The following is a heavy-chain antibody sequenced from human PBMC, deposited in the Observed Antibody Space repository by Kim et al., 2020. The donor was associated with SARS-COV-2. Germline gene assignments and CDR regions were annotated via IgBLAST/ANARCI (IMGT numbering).Heavy chain of an antibody. CDR1: GFTFSSYA. CDR3: AKGKGGNWNYGLDY. J-gene: IGHJ4*02. V-gene: IGHV3-23*01. Sequence: GGSLRLSCAASGFTFSSYAMSWVRQAPGKGLEWVSAISGSGGSTYYADSVKDRFTISRDNSKNTLYLQMNSLRAEDTAVYYCAKGKGGNWNYGLDYWGQGTLVTVSS. CDR2: ISGSGGST. D-gene: IGHD1-7*01.